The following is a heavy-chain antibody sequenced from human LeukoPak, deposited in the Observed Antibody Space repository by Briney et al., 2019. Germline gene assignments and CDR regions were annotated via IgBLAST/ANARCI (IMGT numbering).Heavy chain of an antibody. CDR1: GGSFSGYY. D-gene: IGHD1-26*01. J-gene: IGHJ3*02. Sequence: SETLSLTCAVYGGSFSGYYWSWIRQPPGKGLEWIGEINQSGSTNYNPSLKSRVTISVDTSKNQFSLKLSSVTAADTAVYYCARVRYSGAFDIWGQGTMVTVSS. CDR2: INQSGST. CDR3: ARVRYSGAFDI. V-gene: IGHV4-34*01.